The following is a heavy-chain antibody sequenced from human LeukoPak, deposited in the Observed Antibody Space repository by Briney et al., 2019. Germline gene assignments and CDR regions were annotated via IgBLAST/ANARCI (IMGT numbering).Heavy chain of an antibody. CDR2: IYYSGST. CDR1: GGSISSYY. Sequence: KPSETLSLTCTVSGGSISSYYWSWIRQPPGKGLEWIGYIYYSGSTNYNPSLKSRVTISVDTSKNQFSLKLSSVTAADTAVYYCARGGIVATINHYYYYGMDVWGQGTTVTVSS. CDR3: ARGGIVATINHYYYYGMDV. J-gene: IGHJ6*02. D-gene: IGHD5-12*01. V-gene: IGHV4-59*01.